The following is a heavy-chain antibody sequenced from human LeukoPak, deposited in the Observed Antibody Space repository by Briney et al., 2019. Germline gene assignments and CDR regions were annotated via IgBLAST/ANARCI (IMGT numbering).Heavy chain of an antibody. Sequence: PSETLSLTCTVSGGSISSYYWSWIRQPPGKGLEWIGYIYYSGSTNYNPSLKSRVTISVDTSKNQFSLKLSSVTAADTAVYYCAREVVPGHPNNWFDPWGQGTLVTVSS. CDR2: IYYSGST. CDR1: GGSISSYY. V-gene: IGHV4-59*01. J-gene: IGHJ5*02. CDR3: AREVVPGHPNNWFDP. D-gene: IGHD2-2*01.